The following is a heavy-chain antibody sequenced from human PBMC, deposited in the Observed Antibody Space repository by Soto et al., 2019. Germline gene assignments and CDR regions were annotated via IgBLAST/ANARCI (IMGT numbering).Heavy chain of an antibody. D-gene: IGHD2-15*01. CDR2: IWYDGSNK. J-gene: IGHJ6*02. Sequence: QVQLVESGGAVVQPGRSLRLSFAASGFTFSSYGMHGVRQAPGKGLEWVAVIWYDGSNKYYADSVKGRFTISRDNSKNTLYLQMNSLRAEDTAVYYCARVRCSGGSCYSHYYYYGMDVWGQGTTVTVSS. CDR3: ARVRCSGGSCYSHYYYYGMDV. CDR1: GFTFSSYG. V-gene: IGHV3-33*01.